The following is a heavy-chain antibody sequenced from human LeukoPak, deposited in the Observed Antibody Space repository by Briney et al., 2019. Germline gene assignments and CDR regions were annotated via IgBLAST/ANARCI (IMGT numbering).Heavy chain of an antibody. CDR2: ISGSGGST. Sequence: GGSLRLSCAASGFTFSSYAMSWVCQAPGKGLEWVSAISGSGGSTYYADSVKGRFTISRDNSKNTLYLQMNSLRAEDTAVYYCAKDGIAVAGTYGMDVWGQGTTVTVSS. CDR1: GFTFSSYA. J-gene: IGHJ6*02. CDR3: AKDGIAVAGTYGMDV. D-gene: IGHD6-19*01. V-gene: IGHV3-23*01.